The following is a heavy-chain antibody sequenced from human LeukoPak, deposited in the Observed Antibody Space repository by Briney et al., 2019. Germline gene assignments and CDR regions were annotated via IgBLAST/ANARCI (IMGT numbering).Heavy chain of an antibody. J-gene: IGHJ3*02. CDR2: IYYSGST. CDR3: ACLTTADAFDI. D-gene: IGHD3-22*01. V-gene: IGHV4-59*01. CDR1: GGSISSYY. Sequence: PSETLSLTCTVSGGSISSYYWSWIRQPPGKGLEWIGYIYYSGSTNYNPSLKSRVTISVDTSKNQFSLELSSVTAADTAVYYCACLTTADAFDIWGQGTMVTVSS.